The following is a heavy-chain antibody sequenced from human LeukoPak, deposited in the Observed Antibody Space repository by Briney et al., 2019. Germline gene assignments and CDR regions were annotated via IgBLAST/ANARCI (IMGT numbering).Heavy chain of an antibody. J-gene: IGHJ4*02. V-gene: IGHV4-59*01. CDR3: ATVGYYYDSSGYHYYFDY. Sequence: SETLSLTCTVSGGSISSYYWIWIRQPPGKGLEWIGYIYYSGSTNYNPSLKSRVTISVDTSKNQFSLKLSSVTAADTAEYYCATVGYYYDSSGYHYYFDYWGQGTLVAVSS. D-gene: IGHD3-22*01. CDR1: GGSISSYY. CDR2: IYYSGST.